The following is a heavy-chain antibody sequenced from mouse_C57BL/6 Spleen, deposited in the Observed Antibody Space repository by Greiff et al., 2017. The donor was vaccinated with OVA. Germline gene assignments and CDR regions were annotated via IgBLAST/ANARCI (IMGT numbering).Heavy chain of an antibody. CDR1: GFTFSDYY. CDR3: ARDGTTVVATDWYFDV. CDR2: INYDGSST. J-gene: IGHJ1*03. V-gene: IGHV5-16*01. D-gene: IGHD1-1*01. Sequence: EVHLVESEGGLVQPGSSMKLSCTASGFTFSDYYMAWVRQVPEKGLEWVANINYDGSSTYYLDYLKSRFIISRDNAKNILYLQMSSLKSEDTATYYCARDGTTVVATDWYFDVWGTGTTVTVSS.